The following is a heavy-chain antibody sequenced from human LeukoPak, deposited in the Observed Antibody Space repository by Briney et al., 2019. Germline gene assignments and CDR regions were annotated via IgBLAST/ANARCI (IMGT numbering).Heavy chain of an antibody. V-gene: IGHV3-7*03. Sequence: GGSLRLSCAASGFTFSSYWMSWVRQAPGKGLEWVANIKQDGSEKYYLNSVKGRFTISRDNAENSLYLQMNSLRAEDTAVYYCATEASSGLEDWGQGILVTVSS. CDR2: IKQDGSEK. CDR1: GFTFSSYW. CDR3: ATEASSGLED. D-gene: IGHD6-19*01. J-gene: IGHJ4*02.